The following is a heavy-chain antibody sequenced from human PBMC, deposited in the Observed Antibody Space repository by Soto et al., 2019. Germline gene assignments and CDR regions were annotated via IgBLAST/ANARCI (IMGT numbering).Heavy chain of an antibody. Sequence: QVQLQQWGAGLLKPSETLSLTCAVYGGSFSGYYWSWIRQPPGKGLEWIGEINHSGSTNYNPSLKSRVTISVDTSKNQFSLKLSSVTAADTAVYYCAGGTVVTPGRKYYFDYWGQGTLVTVSS. CDR1: GGSFSGYY. CDR3: AGGTVVTPGRKYYFDY. V-gene: IGHV4-34*01. D-gene: IGHD2-21*02. CDR2: INHSGST. J-gene: IGHJ4*02.